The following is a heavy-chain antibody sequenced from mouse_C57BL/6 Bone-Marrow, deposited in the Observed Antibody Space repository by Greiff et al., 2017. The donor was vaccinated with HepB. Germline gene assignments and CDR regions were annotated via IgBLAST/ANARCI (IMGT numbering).Heavy chain of an antibody. V-gene: IGHV3-1*01. Sequence: EVQLVESGPGMVKPSQSLSLTCTVTGYSITSGYDWHWIRHFPGNKLEWMGYISYSGSTNYNPSLKSRISITHDTSKNHFFLKLNSVTTEDTATYYCARDGRYYAMDYWGQGTSVTVSS. J-gene: IGHJ4*01. CDR3: ARDGRYYAMDY. CDR1: GYSITSGYD. CDR2: ISYSGST.